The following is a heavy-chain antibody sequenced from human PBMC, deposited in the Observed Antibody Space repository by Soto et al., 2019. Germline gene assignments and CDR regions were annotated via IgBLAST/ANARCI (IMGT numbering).Heavy chain of an antibody. CDR1: VFSLSTSGVG. Sequence: QITLKESGPTLVKPTQTLTLTCTFSVFSLSTSGVGVGWIRQPPGKALEWLALIYWDDDKRYSASLKSRLTIPKDTSKNQVVLTTTNKDHVDTATYSCAHSIDNGDSLPYWGQGTLVPVSS. J-gene: IGHJ4*02. CDR2: IYWDDDK. D-gene: IGHD4-17*01. V-gene: IGHV2-5*02. CDR3: AHSIDNGDSLPY.